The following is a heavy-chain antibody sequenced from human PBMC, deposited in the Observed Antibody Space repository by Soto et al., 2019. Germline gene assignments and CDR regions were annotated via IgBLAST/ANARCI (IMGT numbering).Heavy chain of an antibody. V-gene: IGHV1-18*01. CDR3: ARRWTTGEIDY. CDR2: ISAYTGNT. J-gene: IGHJ4*02. CDR1: GYIFNSFG. Sequence: QVQLGQSGGAVKKPGASVKVSCKASGYIFNSFGISWVRQAPGQGLEWMGWISAYTGNTKYAQNFQGRVTMTTDTSTSTAYMELRSLRSDDTAVYYCARRWTTGEIDYWGQGTLVTVSS. D-gene: IGHD4-17*01.